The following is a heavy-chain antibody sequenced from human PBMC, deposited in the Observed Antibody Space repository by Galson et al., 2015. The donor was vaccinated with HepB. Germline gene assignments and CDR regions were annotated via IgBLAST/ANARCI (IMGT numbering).Heavy chain of an antibody. D-gene: IGHD5-18*01. Sequence: SVKVSCKASGYTFTRYAMHWVRQAPXQRLEWMGWINAGNGNTKYSQKFQGRVTITRDTSXRTAYMELSSLRSXDTXVYXXARDTLGYSYGGGLDYWGQGTLVTVSS. CDR3: ARDTLGYSYGGGLDY. CDR2: INAGNGNT. CDR1: GYTFTRYA. V-gene: IGHV1-3*01. J-gene: IGHJ4*02.